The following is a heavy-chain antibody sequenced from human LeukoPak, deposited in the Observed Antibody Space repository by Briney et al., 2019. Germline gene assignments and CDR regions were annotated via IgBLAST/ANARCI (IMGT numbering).Heavy chain of an antibody. CDR1: GGSISSYY. CDR3: ARHPIAAADNFDY. D-gene: IGHD6-13*01. J-gene: IGHJ4*02. V-gene: IGHV4-59*08. Sequence: SETLSLTCTVSGGSISSYYWSWIRQPPGKGLEWIGYIYYSGSTNYNPSLKSRVTISVDTSKNQFSLKLSSVTAADTAVYYCARHPIAAADNFDYWGQGTLVTVSS. CDR2: IYYSGST.